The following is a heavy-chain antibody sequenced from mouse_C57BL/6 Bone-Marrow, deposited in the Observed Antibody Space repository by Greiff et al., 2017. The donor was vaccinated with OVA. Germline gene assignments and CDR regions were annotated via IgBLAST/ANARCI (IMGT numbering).Heavy chain of an antibody. D-gene: IGHD1-1*01. CDR3: ARRGYGSSYVGYFDV. CDR1: GYTFTSYG. V-gene: IGHV1-81*01. CDR2: IYPRSGNT. J-gene: IGHJ1*03. Sequence: VQLQQSGAELARPGASVKLSCKASGYTFTSYGISWVKQRTGQGLEWIGEIYPRSGNTYYNEKFKGKATLTADKSSSTAYMELRSLTSEDSAVYFCARRGYGSSYVGYFDVWGTGTTVTVSS.